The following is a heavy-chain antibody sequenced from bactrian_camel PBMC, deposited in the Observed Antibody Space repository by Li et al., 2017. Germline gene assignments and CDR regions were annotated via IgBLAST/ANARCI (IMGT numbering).Heavy chain of an antibody. J-gene: IGHJ4*01. D-gene: IGHD5*01. Sequence: VQLVESGGGSVQAGGSLGLSCVSSGLTGSKYCMRWMRQTPEKEREWVATVTAAGGVTYADSIKGRFTASRDSAKNILYLQMNSLKPEDTAMYYCAAESPSLAGWKPTSLLNQFAYNYWGQGTQVTVS. CDR2: VTAAGGVT. CDR1: GLTGSKYC. V-gene: IGHV3S26*01. CDR3: AAESPSLAGWKPTSLLNQFAYNY.